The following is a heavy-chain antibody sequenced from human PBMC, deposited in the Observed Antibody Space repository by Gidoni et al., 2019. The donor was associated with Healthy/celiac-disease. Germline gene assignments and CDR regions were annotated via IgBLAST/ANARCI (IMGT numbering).Heavy chain of an antibody. CDR3: ARSPYYDFWSGYVPLLSYYFDY. J-gene: IGHJ4*02. CDR2: IYTSGST. CDR1: VGSISSGSYY. D-gene: IGHD3-3*01. V-gene: IGHV4-61*02. Sequence: QVQLQESGPGLVKPSQTLSLTCTVSVGSISSGSYYWRLIRQPAGKGLEWIGRIYTSGSTNYNPSLKSRVTIAVDTSKNQFSLKLSSVTAADTAVYYCARSPYYDFWSGYVPLLSYYFDYWGQGTLVTVSS.